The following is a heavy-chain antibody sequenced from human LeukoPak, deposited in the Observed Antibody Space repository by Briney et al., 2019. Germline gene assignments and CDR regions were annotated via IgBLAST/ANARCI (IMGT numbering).Heavy chain of an antibody. J-gene: IGHJ4*02. V-gene: IGHV3-20*04. D-gene: IGHD6-19*01. CDR2: INWNGGST. CDR1: GFTFDDYG. Sequence: GGSLRLSCAASGFTFDDYGMSWARQAPGKGLEWVSGINWNGGSTGYADSVKGRFTISRDNSKNTLYLQMNSLRAEDTAVYYCAKDRGSGWYYFDYWGQGTLVTVSS. CDR3: AKDRGSGWYYFDY.